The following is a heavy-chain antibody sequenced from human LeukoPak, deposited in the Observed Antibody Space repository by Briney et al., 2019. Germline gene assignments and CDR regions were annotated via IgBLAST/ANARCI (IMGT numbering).Heavy chain of an antibody. J-gene: IGHJ4*02. CDR3: ARATGKDILTGRKLDN. V-gene: IGHV1-18*01. CDR2: ISAYNGNT. CDR1: GYTFISYG. Sequence: ASVKVSCKASGYTFISYGINWVRQAPGQGLEWMGWISAYNGNTNYAQKFQGRVTMTRNTSISIAYMELSSLRSDDTAVYYCARATGKDILTGRKLDNWGQGTLVTVSS. D-gene: IGHD3-9*01.